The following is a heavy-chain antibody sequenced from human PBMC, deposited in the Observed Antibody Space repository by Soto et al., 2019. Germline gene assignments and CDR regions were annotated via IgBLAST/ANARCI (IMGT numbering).Heavy chain of an antibody. CDR2: MFYSGSA. V-gene: IGHV4-39*01. CDR1: GGSISTGNYY. Sequence: QLQLQESGPGLVKPSETLSLTCNVSGGSISTGNYYWAWIRQPPGTGLEGVGSMFYSGSAYYNPSRKSRVTISIDTSKNQFSLRLSSVTAADTAVYYCAGQRFCSGGRCYLGWFVPWGQGTLVTVSS. J-gene: IGHJ5*02. CDR3: AGQRFCSGGRCYLGWFVP. D-gene: IGHD2-15*01.